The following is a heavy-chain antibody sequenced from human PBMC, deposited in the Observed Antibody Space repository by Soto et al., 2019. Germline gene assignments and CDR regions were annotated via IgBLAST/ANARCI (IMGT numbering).Heavy chain of an antibody. Sequence: ASVKVSCKASGYTFTSYGISWVRQAPGQGLEWMGWISAYNGDTNYAQKLQGRVTMTTDTSTSTAYMELRSLRSDDTAVYHCARDRAWDYGEPTGAFDIWGQGTMVTVSS. D-gene: IGHD4-17*01. CDR1: GYTFTSYG. CDR2: ISAYNGDT. J-gene: IGHJ3*02. CDR3: ARDRAWDYGEPTGAFDI. V-gene: IGHV1-18*01.